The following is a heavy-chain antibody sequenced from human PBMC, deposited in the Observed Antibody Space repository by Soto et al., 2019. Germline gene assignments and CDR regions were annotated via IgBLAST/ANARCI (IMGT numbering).Heavy chain of an antibody. CDR2: IRSKAYGGTT. CDR1: GFTFGDYA. D-gene: IGHD6-13*01. V-gene: IGHV3-49*03. Sequence: GGSLRLSCTASGFTFGDYAMSWFRQAPGKGLEWVGFIRSKAYGGTTEYAASMKGRFTISRDDSKSIAYLQMNGLKTEDTAVYYCTREDEGITAAAIDYWGQGTLVTVSS. J-gene: IGHJ4*02. CDR3: TREDEGITAAAIDY.